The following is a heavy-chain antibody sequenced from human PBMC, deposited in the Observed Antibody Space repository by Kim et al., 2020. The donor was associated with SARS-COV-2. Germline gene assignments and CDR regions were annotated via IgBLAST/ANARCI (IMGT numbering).Heavy chain of an antibody. V-gene: IGHV3-53*01. CDR3: ARVGSGWYSDY. Sequence: GGSLRLSCAASGFTVSSNYMSWVRQAPGKGLEWVSIIYSGGSTYYADSVKGRFTISRDNSKNTLYLQMNSLRAEDTAVYYSARVGSGWYSDYWGQGTLVTVSS. J-gene: IGHJ4*02. CDR2: IYSGGST. CDR1: GFTVSSNY. D-gene: IGHD6-19*01.